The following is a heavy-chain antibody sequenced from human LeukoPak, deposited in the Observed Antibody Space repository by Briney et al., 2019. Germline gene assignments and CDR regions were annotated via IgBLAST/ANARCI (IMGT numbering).Heavy chain of an antibody. J-gene: IGHJ6*03. Sequence: PGGSLRLSCAASGFTFSSYSMNWVRQAPGKGLEWVSSISSSSSYIYYADSVKGRFTISRDNAKNSLYLQMNSLRAEDTAVYYCARKLAAAGTGDYYYYMDVWGKGTTVTVSS. CDR2: ISSSSSYI. V-gene: IGHV3-21*01. CDR1: GFTFSSYS. CDR3: ARKLAAAGTGDYYYYMDV. D-gene: IGHD6-13*01.